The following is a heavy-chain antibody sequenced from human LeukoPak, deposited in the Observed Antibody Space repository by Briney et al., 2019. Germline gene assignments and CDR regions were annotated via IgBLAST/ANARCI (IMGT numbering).Heavy chain of an antibody. D-gene: IGHD6-19*01. CDR1: GGSISSHY. CDR2: IYSSGST. J-gene: IGHJ4*02. Sequence: SETLSLTCTVSGGSISSHYWSWIRQPPGKGLEWIGYIYSSGSTNYNPSLKSRVTTSVDTSKNQFSLKLSSVTAADTAAYFCARHTIGEWLTLDYWGQGTLVTVSS. CDR3: ARHTIGEWLTLDY. V-gene: IGHV4-59*08.